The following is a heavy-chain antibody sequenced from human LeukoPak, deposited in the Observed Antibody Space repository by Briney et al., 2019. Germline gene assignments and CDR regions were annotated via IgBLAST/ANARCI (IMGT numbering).Heavy chain of an antibody. Sequence: GGSLRPSCAASGFTVSSNYMSWVRQAPGKGLEWVSVIYSGGSTYYADSVKGRFTISRDNSKNTLYLQMNSLRAEDTAVYYCARDVRPYDSSGYYFDXXXXGTLVTVSS. CDR2: IYSGGST. J-gene: IGHJ4*02. CDR1: GFTVSSNY. D-gene: IGHD3-22*01. V-gene: IGHV3-53*01. CDR3: ARDVRPYDSSGYYFDX.